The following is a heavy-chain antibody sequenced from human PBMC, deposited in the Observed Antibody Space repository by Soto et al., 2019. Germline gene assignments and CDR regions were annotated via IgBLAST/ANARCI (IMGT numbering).Heavy chain of an antibody. CDR3: AKDTYSSSWKGAFDY. D-gene: IGHD6-13*01. CDR2: ISYDGSNK. Sequence: QVQLVESGGGVVQPGRSLRLSCAASGFTFSSYGMHWVRQAPGKGLEWVAVISYDGSNKYYADSVKGRFTISRDNSKNTLYLQMNSLRAEDTAVYYCAKDTYSSSWKGAFDYWGQGTLVTVSS. J-gene: IGHJ4*02. CDR1: GFTFSSYG. V-gene: IGHV3-30*18.